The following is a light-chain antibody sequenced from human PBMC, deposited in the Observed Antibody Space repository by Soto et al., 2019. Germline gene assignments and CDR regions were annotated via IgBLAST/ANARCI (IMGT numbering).Light chain of an antibody. CDR1: SSNIGAGYD. CDR3: QSYDSSLSGSEV. V-gene: IGLV1-40*01. J-gene: IGLJ2*01. CDR2: GNS. Sequence: QSVLTQPPSVSGAPGQRVTISCTGSSSNIGAGYDVHWYQQLPGTAPKLLIYGNSNRPSWVPDRFSGYKSGTSASLAITGLQAEDEADYSCQSYDSSLSGSEVFGGGTKLTVL.